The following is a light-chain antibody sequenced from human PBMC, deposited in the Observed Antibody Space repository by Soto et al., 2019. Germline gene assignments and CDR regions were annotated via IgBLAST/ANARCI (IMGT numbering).Light chain of an antibody. Sequence: DIVMTQSPDSLAVSLGERASIKCTSSQSMLYNSRNKKYLAWYQQKPRQTPKLLIHWASTRESGVPDRFSGGGSGPDFALPISSRQAEDVAVYCCQKYHTIPVTFGGGTKV. CDR2: WAS. J-gene: IGKJ4*01. CDR3: QKYHTIPVT. CDR1: QSMLYNSRNKKY. V-gene: IGKV4-1*01.